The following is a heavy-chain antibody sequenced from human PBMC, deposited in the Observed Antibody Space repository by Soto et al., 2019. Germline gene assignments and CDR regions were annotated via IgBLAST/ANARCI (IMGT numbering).Heavy chain of an antibody. D-gene: IGHD3-16*01. J-gene: IGHJ6*02. CDR2: IWYDGSNK. CDR3: ARGPRRKGDDYYGMDV. V-gene: IGHV3-33*01. Sequence: QVQLVESGGGVVQPGRSLRLSCAASGFTFSNYGMHWVRQAPGKGLEWAAVIWYDGSNKYYADSVKGRFTISRDNSKNTLYLQMNSLRAEDTAVYYCARGPRRKGDDYYGMDVWGQGTTVTVSS. CDR1: GFTFSNYG.